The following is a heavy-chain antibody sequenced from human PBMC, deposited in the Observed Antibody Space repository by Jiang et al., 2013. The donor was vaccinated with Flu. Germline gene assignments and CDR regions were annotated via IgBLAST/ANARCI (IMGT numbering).Heavy chain of an antibody. V-gene: IGHV4-30-4*01. J-gene: IGHJ4*02. CDR1: GGSISSGDYY. Sequence: GSGLVKPSQTLSLTCTVSGGSISSGDYYWSWIRQPPGKGLEWIGYIYYSGSTYYNPSLKSRVTISVDTSKNQFSLKLSSVTAADTAVYYCARDPLGPKAYGDYGGDYWGQGTLVTVSS. CDR3: ARDPLGPKAYGDYGGDY. CDR2: IYYSGST. D-gene: IGHD4-17*01.